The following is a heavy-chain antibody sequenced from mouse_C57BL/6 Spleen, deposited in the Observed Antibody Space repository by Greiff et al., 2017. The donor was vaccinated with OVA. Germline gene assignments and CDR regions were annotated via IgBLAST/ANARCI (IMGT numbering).Heavy chain of an antibody. Sequence: QVQLQQSGAELVKPGASVKLSCKASGYTFTEYTIHWVKQRSGQGLEWIGWFYPGSGSIKYNEKFKDKATLTADKSSSTVYMELSRLTSEDSAVYFCARHEGGANWQYYYAMDYWGQGTSVTVSS. J-gene: IGHJ4*01. CDR3: ARHEGGANWQYYYAMDY. V-gene: IGHV1-62-2*01. CDR2: FYPGSGSI. CDR1: GYTFTEYT. D-gene: IGHD4-1*01.